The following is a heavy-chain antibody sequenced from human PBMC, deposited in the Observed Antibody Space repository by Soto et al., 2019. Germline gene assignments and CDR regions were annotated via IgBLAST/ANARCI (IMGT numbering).Heavy chain of an antibody. CDR1: GFTFSSYA. CDR2: ISYDGSNK. J-gene: IGHJ4*02. D-gene: IGHD6-13*01. Sequence: GGSLRLSCAASGFTFSSYAMHWVRQAPGKGLEWVAVISYDGSNKYYADSVKGRFTISRDNSKNTLYLQMNSLRAEDTAVYYCARDSGYERIAAAGFTTNYFDYWGQGTLVTVSS. CDR3: ARDSGYERIAAAGFTTNYFDY. V-gene: IGHV3-30-3*01.